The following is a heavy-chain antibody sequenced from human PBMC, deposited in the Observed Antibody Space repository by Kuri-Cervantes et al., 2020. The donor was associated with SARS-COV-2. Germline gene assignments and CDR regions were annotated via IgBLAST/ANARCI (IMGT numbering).Heavy chain of an antibody. CDR2: IFYSGGS. Sequence: SETLSLTCTVSSGSLSTYYWSWIRQPPGKGLEWIANIFYSGGSSYNPSLKSRVTISADTSKNEFSLDLKSVTAADTAVYYCARRGRYYDSSGYSNPFDYWGQGTLVTVSS. D-gene: IGHD3-22*01. CDR3: ARRGRYYDSSGYSNPFDY. CDR1: SGSLSTYY. V-gene: IGHV4-59*01. J-gene: IGHJ4*02.